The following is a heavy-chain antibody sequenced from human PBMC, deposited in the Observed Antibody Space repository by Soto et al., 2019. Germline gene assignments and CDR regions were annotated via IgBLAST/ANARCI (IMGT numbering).Heavy chain of an antibody. V-gene: IGHV1-3*01. CDR1: GYTFTSYA. CDR2: INAGNGNT. J-gene: IGHJ6*02. CDR3: ARAIDSYYYYGMDV. Sequence: ASVKVSCKASGYTFTSYAMHWVRQAPGQRLEWMGWINAGNGNTKYSQKFQGRITITRDTSASTAYMKLSNLKSKDTAVYYCARAIDSYYYYGMDVWGQGTTVTVSS.